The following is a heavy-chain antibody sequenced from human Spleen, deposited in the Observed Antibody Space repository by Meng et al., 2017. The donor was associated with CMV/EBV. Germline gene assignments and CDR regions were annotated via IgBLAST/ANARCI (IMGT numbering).Heavy chain of an antibody. V-gene: IGHV3-21*01. D-gene: IGHD6-13*01. CDR2: ISSSSSYI. CDR3: ARVPMAADGTTFDY. J-gene: IGHJ4*02. Sequence: GESLKISCAASGFTFSSYSMNWVRQAPGKGLEWVSSISSSSSYIYYADSVKGRFTISRDNAKNSLYLQMNGLRAEDTAVYYCARVPMAADGTTFDYWGQGNMVTVSS. CDR1: GFTFSSYS.